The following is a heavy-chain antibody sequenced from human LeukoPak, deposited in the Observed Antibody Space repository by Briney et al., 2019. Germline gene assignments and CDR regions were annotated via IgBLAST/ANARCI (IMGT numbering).Heavy chain of an antibody. CDR1: GGSISSYY. Sequence: SETLSLTCTVSGGSISSYYWSWIRQPPGKGLEWIGYIYYSGSTNYNPSLKSRVTISVDTSKNQFSLKLSSVTAADTAVYYCARATYYDSSDYSPGENYFDYWGQGTLVTVSS. CDR2: IYYSGST. D-gene: IGHD3-22*01. J-gene: IGHJ4*02. V-gene: IGHV4-59*01. CDR3: ARATYYDSSDYSPGENYFDY.